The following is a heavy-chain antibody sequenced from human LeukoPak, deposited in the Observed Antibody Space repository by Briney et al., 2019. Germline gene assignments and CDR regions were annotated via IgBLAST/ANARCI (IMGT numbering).Heavy chain of an antibody. Sequence: GGSLKLSCAASGFTVSSNYMSWVRQAPGRGLEWVSVIYTVGNTYYAESVKGRFTISRDNSKNTLYLQMNSLRAEDTAVYYCARGYSYGYFDYWGQGTLVTVSS. J-gene: IGHJ4*02. CDR1: GFTVSSNY. CDR3: ARGYSYGYFDY. V-gene: IGHV3-53*01. CDR2: IYTVGNT. D-gene: IGHD5-18*01.